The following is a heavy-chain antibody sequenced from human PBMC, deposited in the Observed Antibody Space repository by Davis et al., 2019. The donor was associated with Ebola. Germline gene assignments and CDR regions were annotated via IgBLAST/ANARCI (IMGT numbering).Heavy chain of an antibody. CDR3: AKDGTSSRGSHAFDI. Sequence: GESLKTSCAASGFTFSTYAISWVRQAPGKGLDWVSTIDGSGVRTYYADSVKGRFTIPRDNSKNTLYLQLNSLRADDTAVYYCAKDGTSSRGSHAFDIWGQGTMVTVSS. D-gene: IGHD6-6*01. V-gene: IGHV3-23*01. CDR1: GFTFSTYA. CDR2: IDGSGVRT. J-gene: IGHJ3*02.